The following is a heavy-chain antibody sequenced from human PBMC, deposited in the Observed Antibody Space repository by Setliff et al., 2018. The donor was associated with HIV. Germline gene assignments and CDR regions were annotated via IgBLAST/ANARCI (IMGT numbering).Heavy chain of an antibody. J-gene: IGHJ6*03. Sequence: PGESLKISCKGSGYSFPNNWIGWVRQMSGKGLEWMGRLDPRDSYTDYSPSFQGHVTISGDKSSSTAYLQWSSLRASDTATYYCARLLRRPHDFFYMDVWGKGTTVTVSS. D-gene: IGHD2-15*01. CDR2: LDPRDSYT. CDR1: GYSFPNNW. V-gene: IGHV5-10-1*01. CDR3: ARLLRRPHDFFYMDV.